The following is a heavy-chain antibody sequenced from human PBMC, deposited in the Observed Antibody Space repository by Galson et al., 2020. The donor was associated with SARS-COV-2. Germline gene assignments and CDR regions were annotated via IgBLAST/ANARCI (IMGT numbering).Heavy chain of an antibody. J-gene: IGHJ3*01. CDR1: GYTFTSHW. Sequence: GESLKTSCKGSGYTFTSHWIGWVRQMPGKGLEWMGIIYPVDSEIRYSPSFQGQVTISADKSVDTAYLQWNSLQASDSAMYYCAREACSSILCHSLSVFDVWGQGTMVTVSS. CDR3: AREACSSILCHSLSVFDV. V-gene: IGHV5-51*01. D-gene: IGHD2-2*01. CDR2: IYPVDSEI.